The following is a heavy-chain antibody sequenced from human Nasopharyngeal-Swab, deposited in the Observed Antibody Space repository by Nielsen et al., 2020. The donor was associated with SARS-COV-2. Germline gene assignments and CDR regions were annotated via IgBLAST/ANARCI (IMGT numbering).Heavy chain of an antibody. CDR3: SRDEGCFDY. D-gene: IGHD2-15*01. CDR2: ISYDGSNK. CDR1: GFTFSSYA. J-gene: IGHJ4*02. V-gene: IGHV3-30-3*01. Sequence: WGSLRLSCAASGFTFSSYAMHWVRQAPGKGMEWVAVISYDGSNKYYADSVKGRFTISRDNSKNTLYLQMNSLRAEDTAVYYCSRDEGCFDYWGQGNLVTVSS.